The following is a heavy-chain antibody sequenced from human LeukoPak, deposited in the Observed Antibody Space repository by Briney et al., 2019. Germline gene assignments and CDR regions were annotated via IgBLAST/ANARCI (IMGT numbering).Heavy chain of an antibody. D-gene: IGHD2-2*01. J-gene: IGHJ3*02. V-gene: IGHV4-4*07. CDR2: IYTSGNT. CDR3: ARFLACSSTSCYHAFDI. Sequence: PSETLSLTCTVSGASISIYSWSWIRQPAGKGLEWIGRIYTSGNTNYNPSLNSRVTMSVDTSKNQFSLKLSSVTAADTAVYYCARFLACSSTSCYHAFDIWGQGTMVTVSS. CDR1: GASISIYS.